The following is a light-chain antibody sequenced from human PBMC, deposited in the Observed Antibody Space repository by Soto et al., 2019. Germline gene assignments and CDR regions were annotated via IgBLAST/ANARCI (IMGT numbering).Light chain of an antibody. V-gene: IGKV3-20*01. CDR3: QQYGSSPRT. J-gene: IGKJ5*01. CDR1: QSVSSSY. CDR2: GAS. Sequence: EIVWTQSPGTLSLSPGERATLSCRASQSVSSSYLAWYQQKPGQAPRLLIYGASSRATGIPDRFSGSGSGTDFTITISRLEPEDFAVYYCQQYGSSPRTFGQGTRLEIK.